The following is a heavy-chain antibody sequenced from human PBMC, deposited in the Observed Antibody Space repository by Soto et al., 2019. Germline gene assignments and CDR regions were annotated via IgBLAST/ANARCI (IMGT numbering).Heavy chain of an antibody. CDR2: IYYSGST. CDR1: GGSISSYY. V-gene: IGHV4-59*01. Sequence: SETLSLTCTVSGGSISSYYWSWIRQPPGKGLEWIGYIYYSGSTNYNPSLKSRVTISVDTSKNQFSLKLSSVTAADTAVYYCAREWNQQNHRRYFDDWGQGTLVTVSS. J-gene: IGHJ4*02. CDR3: AREWNQQNHRRYFDD. D-gene: IGHD6-13*01.